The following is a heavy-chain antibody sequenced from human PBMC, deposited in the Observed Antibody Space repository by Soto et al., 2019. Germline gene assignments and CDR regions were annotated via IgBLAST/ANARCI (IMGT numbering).Heavy chain of an antibody. CDR1: GFIFSEYA. J-gene: IGHJ3*01. CDR3: GLDFVSRNGVYDPFYV. Sequence: GGSLRLSCAASGFIFSEYAMTWVRQAPGKGLEWVSVIGGAGSNIHYADSVEGRFTVSRDDSKNTLYLRMDSLRVEDTAVYYCGLDFVSRNGVYDPFYVWGPGTKVNVSS. D-gene: IGHD2-8*01. CDR2: IGGAGSNI. V-gene: IGHV3-23*01.